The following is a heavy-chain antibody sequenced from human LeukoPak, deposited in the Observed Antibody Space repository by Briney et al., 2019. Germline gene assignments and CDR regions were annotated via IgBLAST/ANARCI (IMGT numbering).Heavy chain of an antibody. CDR2: IYYSGST. CDR1: GGSVSSGSYY. D-gene: IGHD1-26*01. V-gene: IGHV4-61*01. J-gene: IGHJ4*02. CDR3: ARAAYSGSYHSDY. Sequence: SETLSLTCTVSGGSVSSGSYYWSWIRQPPGKGLEWIGYIYYSGSTNYNPSLKSRVTISVDTSKNQFSLKLSSVTAADTAVYYCARAAYSGSYHSDYWGQGTLVTVSS.